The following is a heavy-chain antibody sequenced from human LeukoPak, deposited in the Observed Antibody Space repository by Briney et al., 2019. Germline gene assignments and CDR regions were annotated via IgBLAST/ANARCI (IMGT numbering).Heavy chain of an antibody. D-gene: IGHD2-2*01. J-gene: IGHJ4*02. CDR2: ISGRGGTT. CDR3: ANGGITRSTNFDY. CDR1: GFTFSSYA. Sequence: PGGSLRLSCAGSGFTFSSYAMSWVRQAPGKGLEWVSGISGRGGTTYYADSVKGRFTISRDNSKNTLYLQMNSLRAEDTAVYYCANGGITRSTNFDYWGQGTLVTVSS. V-gene: IGHV3-23*01.